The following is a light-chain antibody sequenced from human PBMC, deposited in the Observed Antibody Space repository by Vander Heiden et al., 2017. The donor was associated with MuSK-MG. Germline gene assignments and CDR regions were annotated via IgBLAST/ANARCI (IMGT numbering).Light chain of an antibody. J-gene: IGKJ1*01. V-gene: IGKV1-39*01. CDR2: ATS. CDR3: QQAVRTLWT. CDR1: QSISRY. Sequence: DIQMTQSPPSLSASVGDRITITCRASQSISRYLNWYQQKPGKAPKLLILATSTVQSGVPSRFSGSGSGTDFTLTISSLQPEDFATYYCQQAVRTLWTFGQGTKVDIK.